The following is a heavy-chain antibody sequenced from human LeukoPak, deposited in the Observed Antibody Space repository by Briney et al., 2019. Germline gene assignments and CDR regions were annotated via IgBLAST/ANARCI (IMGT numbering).Heavy chain of an antibody. CDR1: GGSISSSSYY. CDR2: IYYSGST. Sequence: SETLSLTCTVSGGSISSSSYYWGWIRQPPGKGLEWIGSIYYSGSTYYNPSLKSRVTISVDTSKNQFSLKLSSVTAADTAVYYCARHRIRYGSGGSNWFDPWGQGTLVTVSS. V-gene: IGHV4-39*01. D-gene: IGHD3-10*01. CDR3: ARHRIRYGSGGSNWFDP. J-gene: IGHJ5*02.